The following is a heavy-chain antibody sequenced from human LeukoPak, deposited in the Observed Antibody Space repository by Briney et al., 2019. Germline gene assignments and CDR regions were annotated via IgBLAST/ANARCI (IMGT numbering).Heavy chain of an antibody. J-gene: IGHJ4*02. V-gene: IGHV4-59*01. D-gene: IGHD6-13*01. CDR3: ARGGSSSSLNHFDY. CDR1: GGSISSYY. CDR2: IYYSGST. Sequence: PSETLSLTCTVSGGSISSYYWSWIRQPPGKRLEWIGYIYYSGSTNYNPSLKSRVTMSVDRSKNQFSLNLSSVTTADTAVYYCARGGSSSSLNHFDYWGQGTLVTVSS.